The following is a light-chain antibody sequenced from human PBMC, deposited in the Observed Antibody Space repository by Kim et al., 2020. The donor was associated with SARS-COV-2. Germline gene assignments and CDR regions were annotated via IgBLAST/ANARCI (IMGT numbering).Light chain of an antibody. CDR3: QQYNNWPLT. CDR2: GAS. V-gene: IGKV3-15*01. Sequence: VSPGERATLSCRASQSVSSNLAWYHQKPGQAPRLLIYGASTRATGIPVRFSGSGSGTEFTLTISNLQSEDFAVYYCQQYNNWPLTFGGGTKVEIK. J-gene: IGKJ4*01. CDR1: QSVSSN.